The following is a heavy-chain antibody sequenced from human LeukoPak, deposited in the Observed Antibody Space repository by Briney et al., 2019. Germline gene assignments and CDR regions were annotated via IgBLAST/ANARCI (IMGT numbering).Heavy chain of an antibody. CDR3: ARDRSVRYFDY. V-gene: IGHV3-33*08. J-gene: IGHJ4*02. Sequence: GGSLRLSCAASGFTFSSYSMNWVRQAPGKGLEWVAVIWYDGSNKYYADSVEGRFTISRDNSKNTLYLQMNSLRVEDTAVYYCARDRSVRYFDYWGQGAPVTVSS. CDR1: GFTFSSYS. CDR2: IWYDGSNK.